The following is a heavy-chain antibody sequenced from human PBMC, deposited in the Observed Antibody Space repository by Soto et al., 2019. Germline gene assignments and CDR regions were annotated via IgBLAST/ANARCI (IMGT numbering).Heavy chain of an antibody. CDR3: ARDGGYDVLTGHYILLYYLDH. V-gene: IGHV1-2*02. CDR2: INPNSGGT. Sequence: ASVKVSCKATGYIFTAYYIPWVRQAPGQGLEWMGWINPNSGGTNYAQKFQGRVTMTRDTSISTAYMELSRLRSDDTAVYFCARDGGYDVLTGHYILLYYLDHWGLGTPVTVSS. D-gene: IGHD3-9*01. J-gene: IGHJ4*02. CDR1: GYIFTAYY.